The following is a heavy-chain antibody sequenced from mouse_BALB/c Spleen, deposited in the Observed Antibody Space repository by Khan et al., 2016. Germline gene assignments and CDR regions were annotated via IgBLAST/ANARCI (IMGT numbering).Heavy chain of an antibody. V-gene: IGHV5-6-5*01. J-gene: IGHJ3*01. CDR1: GFTFSSYA. CDR3: ASEDYGAWFAY. Sequence: ELVESGGGLVKPGGSLKLSCAASGFTFSSYAMSWVRQTPEKRLEWVASITSGGSTYCPDSVKGRFTISRANARNILYLQMSSLRSEDTAMYYCASEDYGAWFAYWGQGTLVTVSA. CDR2: ITSGGST. D-gene: IGHD1-2*01.